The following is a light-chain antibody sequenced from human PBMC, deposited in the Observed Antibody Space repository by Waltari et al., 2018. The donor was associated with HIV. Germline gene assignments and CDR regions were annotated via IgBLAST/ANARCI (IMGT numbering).Light chain of an antibody. CDR2: DAA. Sequence: DIVLTQSPATLSLSPGERATLSCRAAQTVGSYLGWYQQKPGQAPRLLRYDAANRAAGIPARFSGSGSGTDFSLTITSLEPEDFAVYYCQHRSNWPPVAFGQGTRLEIK. CDR1: QTVGSY. CDR3: QHRSNWPPVA. J-gene: IGKJ5*01. V-gene: IGKV3-11*01.